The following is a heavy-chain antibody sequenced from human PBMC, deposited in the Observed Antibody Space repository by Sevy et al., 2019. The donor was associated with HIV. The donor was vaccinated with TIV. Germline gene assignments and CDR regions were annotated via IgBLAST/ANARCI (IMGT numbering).Heavy chain of an antibody. CDR1: GFTFSSYG. D-gene: IGHD3-22*01. J-gene: IGHJ4*02. Sequence: GGSLRLSCAASGFTFSSYGMHWVRQAPGKGLEWVAVISYDGSNKYHADSVKGRFTISRDNSKNTLYLQMNSLRAEDTAVYYCAKDSSTYYDSSGYHDYWGQGTLVTVSS. CDR2: ISYDGSNK. V-gene: IGHV3-30*18. CDR3: AKDSSTYYDSSGYHDY.